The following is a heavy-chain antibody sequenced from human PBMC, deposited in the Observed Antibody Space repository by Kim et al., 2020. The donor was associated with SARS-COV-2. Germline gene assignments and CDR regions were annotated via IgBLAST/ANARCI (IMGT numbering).Heavy chain of an antibody. D-gene: IGHD6-19*01. CDR3: ARVSISSGWSIDY. Sequence: YAVSVKSRITINPDTSKNQFSLQLNSVTPEDTAVYYCARVSISSGWSIDYWGQGTLVTVSS. V-gene: IGHV6-1*01. J-gene: IGHJ4*02.